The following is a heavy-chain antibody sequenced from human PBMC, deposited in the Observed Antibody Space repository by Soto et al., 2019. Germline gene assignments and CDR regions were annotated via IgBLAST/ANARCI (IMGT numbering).Heavy chain of an antibody. J-gene: IGHJ4*02. CDR2: TRDKAHNYIT. CDR1: GFSFSDHY. D-gene: IGHD3-10*01. Sequence: GGSLRLSCEASGFSFSDHYIDWVRQAPGKGLEWVARTRDKAHNYITDYAASVTGRFTISRDNLKNSVYLQMNSLKIEDTAVYYCANYFGDKFGHWGQGAPVTVS. CDR3: ANYFGDKFGH. V-gene: IGHV3-72*01.